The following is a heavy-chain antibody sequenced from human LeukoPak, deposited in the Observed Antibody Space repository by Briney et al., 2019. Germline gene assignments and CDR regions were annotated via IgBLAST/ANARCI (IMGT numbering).Heavy chain of an antibody. V-gene: IGHV4-38-2*02. J-gene: IGHJ5*02. D-gene: IGHD3-3*01. CDR3: ARVTDFWSGYYIRYFDL. CDR1: NTSISGANY. Sequence: PSETLSPTCTVSNTSISGANYWGWVRQPPGKGLEWIATIHHSGRTYYNPSLKSRVTISADTSKNEFSMKLTSVTATDTAVYYCARVTDFWSGYYIRYFDLWGQGSLVTVSS. CDR2: IHHSGRT.